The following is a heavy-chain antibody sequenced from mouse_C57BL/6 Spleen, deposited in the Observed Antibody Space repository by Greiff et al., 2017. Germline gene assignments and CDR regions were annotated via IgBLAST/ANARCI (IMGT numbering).Heavy chain of an antibody. J-gene: IGHJ1*03. V-gene: IGHV5-16*01. D-gene: IGHD1-1*01. CDR2: INYDGSST. Sequence: EVKLVESEGGLVQPGSSMKLSCTASGFTFSDYYMAWVRQVPEKGLEWVANINYDGSSTYYLDSLKSRFIISRDNAKNLLYLQMSSLKSEDTATYDCEREAGSSYWYFDVWGTGTTVTVSS. CDR1: GFTFSDYY. CDR3: EREAGSSYWYFDV.